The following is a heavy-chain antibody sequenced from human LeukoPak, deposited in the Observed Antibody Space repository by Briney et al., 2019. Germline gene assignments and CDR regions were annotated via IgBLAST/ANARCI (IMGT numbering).Heavy chain of an antibody. V-gene: IGHV3-20*01. CDR3: TRVYCSGGSCYFDY. D-gene: IGHD2-15*01. CDR2: INWNGGST. J-gene: IGHJ4*02. CDR1: GFTFDDYG. Sequence: GGSLRLSCAASGFTFDDYGMSWVRQAPGKGLEWVSGINWNGGSTGYADSVKGRFTISRDNAKNSLYLQMNSLRAEDTASYHCTRVYCSGGSCYFDYWGQGTLVTVSS.